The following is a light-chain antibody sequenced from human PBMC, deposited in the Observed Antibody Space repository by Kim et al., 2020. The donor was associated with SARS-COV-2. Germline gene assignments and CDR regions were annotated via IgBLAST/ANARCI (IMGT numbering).Light chain of an antibody. CDR2: VNGDGSH. CDR1: SGHGTYT. Sequence: ASVKLTCTLSSGHGTYTITWHQQQPQKGPRYLMKVNGDGSHSKGDGIPDRFSGSTSGAEYYLTISSLQSDDEADYYCQTWGTGIMVFGGGTQLTVL. J-gene: IGLJ3*02. CDR3: QTWGTGIMV. V-gene: IGLV4-69*02.